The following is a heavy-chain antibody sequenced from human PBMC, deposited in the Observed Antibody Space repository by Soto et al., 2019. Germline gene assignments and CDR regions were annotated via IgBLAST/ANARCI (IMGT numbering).Heavy chain of an antibody. V-gene: IGHV1-18*01. D-gene: IGHD2-21*01. CDR2: ISAYNGNT. CDR1: GYTFTSYG. J-gene: IGHJ4*02. Sequence: ASVQVSCKASGYTFTSYGISWVRQAPGQGLEWMGWISAYNGNTNYAQKLQGRVTMTTDTSTSTAYMELRSLRSDDTAVYYCARVPAYCGGDCHFDYWGQGTLVTVSS. CDR3: ARVPAYCGGDCHFDY.